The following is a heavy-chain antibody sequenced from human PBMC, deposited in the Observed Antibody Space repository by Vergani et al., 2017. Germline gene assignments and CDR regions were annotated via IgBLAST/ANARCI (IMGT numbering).Heavy chain of an antibody. D-gene: IGHD2-15*01. CDR3: ARAGQRGGPHTIGAFDI. J-gene: IGHJ3*02. V-gene: IGHV3-13*04. CDR1: GFTFSSYD. CDR2: IGTAGDT. Sequence: EVQLVESGGGLVQPGGSLRLSCAASGFTFSSYDMHWVRQATGKGLEWVSAIGTAGDTYYPGSVKGRFTISRENAKNSLYLQMNSLRAGDTAVYYCARAGQRGGPHTIGAFDIWGQGTMVTVSS.